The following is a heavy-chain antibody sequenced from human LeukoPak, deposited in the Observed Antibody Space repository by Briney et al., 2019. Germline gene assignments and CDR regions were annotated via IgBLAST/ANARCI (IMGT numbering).Heavy chain of an antibody. CDR2: INHSEST. CDR3: ARGPDAAIFDY. D-gene: IGHD6-25*01. CDR1: GGSFTDFY. Sequence: SETLSLTCAVYGGSFTDFYWSWIRQPPGKGLEWIGEINHSESTNYNPSLKSRVTISVDTSKNQFSLKLSSVTAADTAVYYCARGPDAAIFDYWGQGTLVTVSS. J-gene: IGHJ4*02. V-gene: IGHV4-34*01.